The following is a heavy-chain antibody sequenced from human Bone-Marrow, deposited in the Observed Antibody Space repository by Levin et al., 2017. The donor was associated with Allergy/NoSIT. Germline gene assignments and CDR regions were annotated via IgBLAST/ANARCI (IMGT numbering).Heavy chain of an antibody. V-gene: IGHV3-30-3*01. CDR3: AKEKVTMVVEIIESYFDY. D-gene: IGHD2-15*01. CDR1: EFTFSTYA. J-gene: IGHJ4*02. Sequence: GGSLRLSCAASEFTFSTYAMHWVRQAPGKGLEWVAVISSDGSNEYYADSVKGRFTISRDNSKNTLYLQMNSLRGEDTAVYYCAKEKVTMVVEIIESYFDYWGQGTLVTVSS. CDR2: ISSDGSNE.